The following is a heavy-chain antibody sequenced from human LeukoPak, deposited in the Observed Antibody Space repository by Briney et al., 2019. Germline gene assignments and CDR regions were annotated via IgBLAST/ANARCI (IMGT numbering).Heavy chain of an antibody. CDR1: GGTFSSYA. V-gene: IGHV1-69*05. D-gene: IGHD3-22*01. Sequence: SVKGSCKASGGTFSSYAISWVRQAPGQGLEWMGGIIPIFGTANYAQKFQGRVTITTDESTSTAYMELSSLRSEDTAVYYCAVGLGGYYDPDDAFDIWGQGTMVTVSS. CDR3: AVGLGGYYDPDDAFDI. J-gene: IGHJ3*02. CDR2: IIPIFGTA.